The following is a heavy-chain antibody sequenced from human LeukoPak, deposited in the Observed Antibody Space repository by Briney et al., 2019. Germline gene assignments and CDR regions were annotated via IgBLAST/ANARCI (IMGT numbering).Heavy chain of an antibody. CDR1: GDSTRTFSDY. Sequence: SETLSLTCTVSGDSTRTFSDYWGWIRQSPGKVLEYIGTIHSSGSTHYNPSLKSRVTISVDTSKNQLSLRLSSVTATDTAVYYCARGRLRTASGSWGQGTLVTVSS. CDR2: IHSSGST. CDR3: ARGRLRTASGS. J-gene: IGHJ5*02. V-gene: IGHV4-39*01. D-gene: IGHD5-12*01.